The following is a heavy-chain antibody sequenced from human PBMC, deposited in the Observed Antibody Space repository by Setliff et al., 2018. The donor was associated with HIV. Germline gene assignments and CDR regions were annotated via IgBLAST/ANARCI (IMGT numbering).Heavy chain of an antibody. CDR2: VSSIGNT. CDR3: ARTRAPYFFDF. Sequence: TLSLTCSVSGISINGYYWSWIRQSPRTRLEWIGYVSSIGNTNYNPSLKSRVTISVDTSKNQFSLQLNSVTAADTAVYCCARTRAPYFFDFWSQGAPVTVSS. V-gene: IGHV4-4*08. J-gene: IGHJ4*02. D-gene: IGHD1-26*01. CDR1: GISINGYY.